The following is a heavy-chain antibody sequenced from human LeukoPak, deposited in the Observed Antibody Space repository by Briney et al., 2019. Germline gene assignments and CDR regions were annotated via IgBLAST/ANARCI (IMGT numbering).Heavy chain of an antibody. V-gene: IGHV3-11*01. J-gene: IGHJ4*02. CDR2: ISSTVSSI. Sequence: PGGSLRLSCAASGFTFRDYYMSWIRQAPGRGLEWVSYISSTVSSIYYADSVKGRFTISRDNAKDSLYLQMNSLKAEDTAVYFCARHHYPSGTSGSDFWGQGTLVTVSS. CDR1: GFTFRDYY. CDR3: ARHHYPSGTSGSDF. D-gene: IGHD3-10*01.